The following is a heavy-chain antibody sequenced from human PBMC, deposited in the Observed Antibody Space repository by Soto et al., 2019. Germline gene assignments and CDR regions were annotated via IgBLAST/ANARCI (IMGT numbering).Heavy chain of an antibody. CDR1: GYSISSGYY. Sequence: SETLSLTCAVSGYSISSGYYWGWVRQPPGKGLGWIGSVLHSGSAYYNPSVQSRVTISVDTSNNQLSLKLNSVTAADTAVYYCARGRAADYWGQGTLVTVSS. V-gene: IGHV4-38-2*01. CDR3: ARGRAADY. CDR2: VLHSGSA. J-gene: IGHJ4*02. D-gene: IGHD6-25*01.